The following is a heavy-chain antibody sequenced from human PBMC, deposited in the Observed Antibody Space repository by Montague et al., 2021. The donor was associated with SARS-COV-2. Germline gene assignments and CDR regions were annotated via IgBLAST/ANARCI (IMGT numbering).Heavy chain of an antibody. Sequence: SETLSLTCTVAGGSISSSNYYWGWIRQPPGKGLVWIGSLFYSGSSFYNPSLKSRVTISVDTSKNQFSLRLSSVTAADTAVYYCVARWLAIYYFDFWGQGTLVTVSS. V-gene: IGHV4-39*01. CDR2: LFYSGSS. CDR1: GGSISSSNYY. J-gene: IGHJ4*02. D-gene: IGHD6-19*01. CDR3: VARWLAIYYFDF.